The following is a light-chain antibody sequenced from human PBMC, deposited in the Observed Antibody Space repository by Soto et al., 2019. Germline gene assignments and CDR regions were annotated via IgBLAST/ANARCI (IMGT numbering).Light chain of an antibody. V-gene: IGLV2-14*01. J-gene: IGLJ1*01. CDR3: SSYTSSSTRV. CDR2: DVS. Sequence: QSVLTQPASVSGSPGQSITISCTGTSSDVGGYNYVSWYQQHPGKAPKLMIYDVSNRPSGVSNRFSGSKSGNTASLSISGLQAEDEVDYYCSSYTSSSTRVFGTGTKAT. CDR1: SSDVGGYNY.